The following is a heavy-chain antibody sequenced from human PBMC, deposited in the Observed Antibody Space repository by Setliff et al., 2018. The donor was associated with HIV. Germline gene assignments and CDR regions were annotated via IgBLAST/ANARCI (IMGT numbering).Heavy chain of an antibody. V-gene: IGHV1-2*02. J-gene: IGHJ4*02. CDR3: ARDYYDSSGYIFFPGLPDY. CDR2: INPTGGST. D-gene: IGHD3-22*01. Sequence: VKVSCKASGYSFTDYYVHWVRQAPGQGLEWMGWINPTGGSTRNTQKFQGRVAMTRDTSISTAYMELSRLRSDDTAVYYCARDYYDSSGYIFFPGLPDYWGQGTLVTVSS. CDR1: GYSFTDYY.